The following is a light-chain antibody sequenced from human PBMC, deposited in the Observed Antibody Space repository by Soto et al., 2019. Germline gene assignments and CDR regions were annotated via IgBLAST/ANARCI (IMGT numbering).Light chain of an antibody. V-gene: IGLV3-21*02. Sequence: SYELTQPPSVSVAPGQTARITCGGNNIGSKNVHWYQQKPGQAPVLVVYDDIGRPSGIPDRFSGSKSVNTATLTISRVEAGDEADYYCQVWDSGSDHPGVFGGGTKLTVL. CDR3: QVWDSGSDHPGV. CDR2: DDI. CDR1: NIGSKN. J-gene: IGLJ3*02.